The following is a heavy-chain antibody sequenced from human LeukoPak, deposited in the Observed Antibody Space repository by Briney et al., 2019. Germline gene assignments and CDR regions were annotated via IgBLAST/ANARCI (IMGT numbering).Heavy chain of an antibody. CDR3: ARDLLSYFSSVSYAFDI. CDR1: GFPFSSYA. Sequence: GGSLRLSCAASGFPFSSYAMHWVRQAPGKGLEWVAVISYDGSNKYYADSVKGRFTISRDNSKNTLYLQMNSLKAEDTAVYYCARDLLSYFSSVSYAFDIWGQGTMVTVSS. D-gene: IGHD2-2*01. J-gene: IGHJ3*02. V-gene: IGHV3-30-3*01. CDR2: ISYDGSNK.